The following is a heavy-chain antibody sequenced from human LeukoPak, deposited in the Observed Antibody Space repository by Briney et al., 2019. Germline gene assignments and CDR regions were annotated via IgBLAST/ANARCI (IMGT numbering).Heavy chain of an antibody. CDR1: GYTFTGYY. Sequence: GASVKVSCKASGYTFTGYYMHWVRQAPGQGLEWMGWINPNSGGTNYAQKFQGRVTMTRDTSISTAYMELSRLRSDDTAVYYCARDMKYSSSSYYWFDPWGQGTLVTVSS. V-gene: IGHV1-2*02. CDR3: ARDMKYSSSSYYWFDP. D-gene: IGHD6-6*01. J-gene: IGHJ5*02. CDR2: INPNSGGT.